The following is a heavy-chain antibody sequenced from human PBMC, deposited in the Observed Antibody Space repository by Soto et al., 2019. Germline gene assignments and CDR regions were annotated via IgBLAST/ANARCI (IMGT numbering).Heavy chain of an antibody. Sequence: EVQLVESGGGLVKPGGSLRLSCAASGFTFSSYSMNWVRQAPGKGLEWVSSISSSSSYRYYADSVKGRFTIARDNAKNSLYLQMNSLRAEDTAVYYCARDPAVAGDYCGQGTLVTVSS. J-gene: IGHJ4*02. CDR3: ARDPAVAGDY. CDR1: GFTFSSYS. D-gene: IGHD6-19*01. CDR2: ISSSSSYR. V-gene: IGHV3-21*01.